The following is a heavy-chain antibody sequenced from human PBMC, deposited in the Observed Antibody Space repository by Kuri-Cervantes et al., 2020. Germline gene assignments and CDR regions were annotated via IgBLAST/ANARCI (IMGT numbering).Heavy chain of an antibody. CDR1: GFTVSSNY. CDR3: ARGGYSYGSSFFDL. J-gene: IGHJ2*01. CDR2: IYSGGST. Sequence: GGSLRLSCAASGFTVSSNYMSWVRQAPGKGLEWVSVIYSGGSTYYADSVKGRFTISRDNSKNTLYLQMNSLRAEDTAVYYCARGGYSYGSSFFDLWGRGTLVTVSS. D-gene: IGHD5-18*01. V-gene: IGHV3-53*01.